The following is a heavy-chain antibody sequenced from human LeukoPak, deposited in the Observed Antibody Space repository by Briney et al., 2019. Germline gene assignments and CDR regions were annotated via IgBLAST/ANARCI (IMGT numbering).Heavy chain of an antibody. J-gene: IGHJ4*02. V-gene: IGHV1-46*01. D-gene: IGHD3-22*01. CDR2: ISPSGAST. Sequence: ASVKVSCKASGYTFTRYYMHWVRQAPGQGLEWMGTISPSGASTSYAQKLQGRVTMTTDTSTSTAYMELRSLRSDDTAVYYCARAPYYYDSSGYYYGDYWGQGTLVTVSS. CDR3: ARAPYYYDSSGYYYGDY. CDR1: GYTFTRYY.